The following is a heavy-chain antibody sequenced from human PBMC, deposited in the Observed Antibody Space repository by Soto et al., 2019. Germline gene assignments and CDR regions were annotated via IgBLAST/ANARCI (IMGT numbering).Heavy chain of an antibody. CDR1: GFTFSNYW. J-gene: IGHJ4*02. Sequence: EVQLLESGGGLVQPGGSLRLSCAGSGFTFSNYWMPWVRQAPGKGLEWVSRIDHDGATDYADSVRCRSTTSRDNAEKTLYTQMNRRGPDDTAVYYCVRASHGDYWGQGTLVTVSS. D-gene: IGHD5-12*01. CDR2: IDHDGAT. CDR3: VRASHGDY. V-gene: IGHV3-74*01.